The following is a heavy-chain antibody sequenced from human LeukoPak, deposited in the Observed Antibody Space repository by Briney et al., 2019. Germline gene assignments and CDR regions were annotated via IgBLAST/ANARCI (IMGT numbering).Heavy chain of an antibody. V-gene: IGHV3-74*01. Sequence: GGSLRLSCVASEFTFSSYWMHWVRQAPGKGLVWVSRTHSDGSSTNYADSVKGRFTMSRDNAKNTLYLQMNSLRAEDTAVYYCTREFSGDYDILTDYYEGNAFDYWGQGTLVTVSS. D-gene: IGHD3-9*01. J-gene: IGHJ4*02. CDR2: THSDGSST. CDR3: TREFSGDYDILTDYYEGNAFDY. CDR1: EFTFSSYW.